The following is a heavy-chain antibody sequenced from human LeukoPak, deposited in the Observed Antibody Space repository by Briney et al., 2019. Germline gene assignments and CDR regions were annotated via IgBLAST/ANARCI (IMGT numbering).Heavy chain of an antibody. Sequence: ASVKVSCKASGYTLTSYDINWVRQATGKGVEGMGWMNPYSWNTGYPQKFQGRVTMTRNTSISTAYMELSSLRSEDTAVYYCARARYGRGVAYWGQGTLVTVSS. J-gene: IGHJ4*02. CDR3: ARARYGRGVAY. CDR1: GYTLTSYD. D-gene: IGHD5-18*01. V-gene: IGHV1-8*01. CDR2: MNPYSWNT.